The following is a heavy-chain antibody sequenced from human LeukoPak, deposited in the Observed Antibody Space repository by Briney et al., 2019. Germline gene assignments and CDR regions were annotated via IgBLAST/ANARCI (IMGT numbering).Heavy chain of an antibody. V-gene: IGHV4-59*12. CDR1: GGSIIGYY. Sequence: PSETLSLTCTVSGGSIIGYYLSWIRQPPGKGVEWIGSIYYSGSTNYNPSLKSRVTTSVETSKNQFSLKLSSVTAADTAVYYCARYANSPYYYYAMDVWGQGTTVTVSS. CDR2: IYYSGST. J-gene: IGHJ6*02. CDR3: ARYANSPYYYYAMDV. D-gene: IGHD4/OR15-4a*01.